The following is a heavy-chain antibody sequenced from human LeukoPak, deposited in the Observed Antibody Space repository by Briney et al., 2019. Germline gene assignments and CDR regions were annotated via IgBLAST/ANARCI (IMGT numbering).Heavy chain of an antibody. V-gene: IGHV3-64*01. J-gene: IGHJ4*02. D-gene: IGHD3-10*01. Sequence: GGSLRLSCAASGFTFSSYAMHWVRQAPGKGLEYVSAISSNGGSTCYANSVKGRFTISRDNSKNTLYLQMGSLRAEDMAVYYCARSMVRGVTSSFGYWGQGTLVTVSS. CDR2: ISSNGGST. CDR1: GFTFSSYA. CDR3: ARSMVRGVTSSFGY.